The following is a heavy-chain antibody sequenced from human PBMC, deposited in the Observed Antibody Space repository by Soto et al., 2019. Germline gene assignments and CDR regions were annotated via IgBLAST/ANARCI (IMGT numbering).Heavy chain of an antibody. J-gene: IGHJ6*02. CDR2: ISYDGSNK. Sequence: GALRLSCAASGFTFSSYGMHWVRQAPGKGLEWVAVISYDGSNKYYADSVKGRFTISRDNSKNTLYLQMNSLRAEDTAVYYCVKDLGGWDYSPSLDYYYGMDVWGQGTTVTVSS. CDR3: VKDLGGWDYSPSLDYYYGMDV. CDR1: GFTFSSYG. V-gene: IGHV3-30*18. D-gene: IGHD4-4*01.